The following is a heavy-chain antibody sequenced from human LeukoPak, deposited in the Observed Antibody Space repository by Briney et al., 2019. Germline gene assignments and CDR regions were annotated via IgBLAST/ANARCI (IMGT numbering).Heavy chain of an antibody. V-gene: IGHV3-53*01. D-gene: IGHD3-22*01. CDR2: IYSGGTT. CDR1: GFSFRSHW. CDR3: ARSPWGITMIAEA. Sequence: GGSLRLSCAASGFSFRSHWMHWVRQAPGKGLEWVSVIYSGGTTYYADSVKGRFIISRDNSKNTLYLQMNNLRAEDTAVYYCARSPWGITMIAEAWGQGTLVTVSS. J-gene: IGHJ5*02.